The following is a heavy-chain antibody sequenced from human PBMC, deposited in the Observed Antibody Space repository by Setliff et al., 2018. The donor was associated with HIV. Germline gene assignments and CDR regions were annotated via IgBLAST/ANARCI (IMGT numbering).Heavy chain of an antibody. J-gene: IGHJ3*02. CDR1: ELTFSNYA. CDR2: LSGSGGST. Sequence: PGGSLRLSCAASELTFSNYAMTWVRQAPGKGLEWVSSLSGSGGSTYYADSVKGRFTISRDNTKNFVFLEMTNLRPEDTAKYYCAKVFVFGVDAFDIWGQGTMVTVSS. V-gene: IGHV3-23*01. CDR3: AKVFVFGVDAFDI. D-gene: IGHD3-10*02.